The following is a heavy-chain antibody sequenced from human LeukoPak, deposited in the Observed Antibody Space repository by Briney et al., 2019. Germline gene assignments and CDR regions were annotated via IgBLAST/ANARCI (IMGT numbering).Heavy chain of an antibody. Sequence: PGGSLRLSCAASGFTFSASAMSWVRQAPGKGLEWVSSVSASGGHTYYADSVKGRFSVSRDNSKNVLYLQMNTLKGEETAIYYCAKMDDSWPGYFDNWFDRWGQGTLVTVSP. CDR2: VSASGGHT. CDR3: AKMDDSWPGYFDNWFDR. V-gene: IGHV3-23*01. D-gene: IGHD3/OR15-3a*01. CDR1: GFTFSASA. J-gene: IGHJ5*02.